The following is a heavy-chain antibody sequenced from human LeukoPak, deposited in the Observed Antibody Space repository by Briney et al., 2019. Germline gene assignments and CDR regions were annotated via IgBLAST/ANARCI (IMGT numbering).Heavy chain of an antibody. Sequence: GESLKISCKGSGYSFTSYWIGWVRQMPGKGLECMGIIYPGDSDTRYSPSFQGQVTISADKSISTAYLQWSSLKASDTAMYYCARLKRSSSWYDNWFDPWGQGTLVTVSS. CDR3: ARLKRSSSWYDNWFDP. CDR1: GYSFTSYW. D-gene: IGHD6-13*01. V-gene: IGHV5-51*01. CDR2: IYPGDSDT. J-gene: IGHJ5*02.